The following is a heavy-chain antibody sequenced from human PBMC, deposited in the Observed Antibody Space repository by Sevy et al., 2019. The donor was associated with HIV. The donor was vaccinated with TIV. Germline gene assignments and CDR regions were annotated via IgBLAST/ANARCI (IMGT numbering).Heavy chain of an antibody. CDR2: INPGGTEE. D-gene: IGHD2-2*01. J-gene: IGHJ4*02. CDR3: MRVSRRTDDDY. V-gene: IGHV3-7*01. Sequence: GGSLRLSCVASGFTFSNSWMNWVRQAPGKGLEWVANINPGGTEELYVDSVKGRFIISRDNAKNSLFLQMNSLRAEDTAVYYCMRVSRRTDDDYWGQGTLVTVSS. CDR1: GFTFSNSW.